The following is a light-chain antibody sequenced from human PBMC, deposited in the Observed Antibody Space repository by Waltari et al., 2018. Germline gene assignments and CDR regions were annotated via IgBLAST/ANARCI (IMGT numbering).Light chain of an antibody. CDR1: QGVSSY. CDR2: DAS. V-gene: IGKV3-11*01. J-gene: IGKJ4*01. CDR3: QQRSNWAPLT. Sequence: MANQGVSSYLVRYPQKPGWAPKVLLYDASNRASGMPVRFSGSGSVTDFTLTISSLEPEDFAVYYCQQRSNWAPLTFGGGTKVVIK.